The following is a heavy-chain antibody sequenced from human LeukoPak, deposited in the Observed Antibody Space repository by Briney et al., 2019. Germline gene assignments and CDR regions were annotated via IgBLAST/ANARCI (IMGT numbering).Heavy chain of an antibody. D-gene: IGHD6-19*01. CDR2: ISTSGSTI. V-gene: IGHV3-48*04. J-gene: IGHJ4*02. CDR1: GFTFSSYG. CDR3: ARDMVSEAGTRWGDY. Sequence: PGGSLSLSCAASGFTFSSYGMHWVRQAPGKGLEWVSYISTSGSTIYYADSVRGRFTISRDNAKNSLSLQMNSLRAEDTALYYCARDMVSEAGTRWGDYWGQGILVTVSS.